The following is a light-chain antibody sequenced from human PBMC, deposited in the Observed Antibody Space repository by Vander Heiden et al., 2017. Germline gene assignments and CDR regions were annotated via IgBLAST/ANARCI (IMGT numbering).Light chain of an antibody. Sequence: HTVLTPEPSFSVSPGGTVTLTCGSGSGSVSTSSYPSWYQQTPGQAPRTLTYSTNTRSSGVPDRFSGSILGNKAALTITGAQADDESDYYCVLYMGSGTVVFGGGTKLTVL. J-gene: IGLJ2*01. CDR2: STN. CDR3: VLYMGSGTVV. CDR1: SGSVSTSSY. V-gene: IGLV8-61*01.